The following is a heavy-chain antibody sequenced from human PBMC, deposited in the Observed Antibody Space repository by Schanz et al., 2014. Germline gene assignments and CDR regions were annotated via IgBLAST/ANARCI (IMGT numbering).Heavy chain of an antibody. CDR2: IRYDGINK. V-gene: IGHV3-30*02. CDR3: AKEWSPSF. J-gene: IGHJ4*02. Sequence: QVQLVESRGGVVQPGGSLRLSCAASGFTFSTTGMHWVRQAPGKGLVWVTYIRYDGINKYYADSVKGRFTVSRDNAKSTLFLQMDSLRPEDTAIYYCAKEWSPSFWGQGTLVTVSS. CDR1: GFTFSTTG. D-gene: IGHD1-26*01.